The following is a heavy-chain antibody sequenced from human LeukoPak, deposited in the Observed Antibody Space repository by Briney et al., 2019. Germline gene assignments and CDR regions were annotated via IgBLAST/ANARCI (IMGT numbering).Heavy chain of an antibody. J-gene: IGHJ6*02. Sequence: GGSLRLSCAASGFTVSSNYMSWVRQSPGKGLEWVSVIYSGGSTYYADSVKGRFTISRDNSKNTLYLQMNSLRAEDTAVYYCASHSSGRSGYYGMDVWGQGTTVTVSS. CDR3: ASHSSGRSGYYGMDV. CDR1: GFTVSSNY. V-gene: IGHV3-66*04. D-gene: IGHD6-19*01. CDR2: IYSGGST.